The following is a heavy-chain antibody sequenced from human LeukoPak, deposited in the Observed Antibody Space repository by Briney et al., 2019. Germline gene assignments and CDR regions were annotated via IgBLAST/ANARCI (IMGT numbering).Heavy chain of an antibody. V-gene: IGHV4-39*07. J-gene: IGHJ5*02. CDR1: GGFIVSSNSY. CDR2: IYYSGTT. CDR3: ARADYYYDSSGYYPVVRYNWFDP. Sequence: PSETLSLTCTVSGGFIVSSNSYWAWIRQPPGKGLEWIGTIYYSGTTYYNPSLKSRVTISIDTSKNQFSLKLSSVTAADTAVYSCARADYYYDSSGYYPVVRYNWFDPWGQGTLVTVSS. D-gene: IGHD3-22*01.